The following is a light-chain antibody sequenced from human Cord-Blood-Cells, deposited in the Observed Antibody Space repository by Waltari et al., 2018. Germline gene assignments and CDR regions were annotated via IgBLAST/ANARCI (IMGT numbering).Light chain of an antibody. Sequence: DIQMTQSPSTLSASVGDIVTITCRASQRISSWLAWYQQKPGKAPKLLIYDACSLESGVPSRFSGSGSGTEFTLTISSLQPDDFATYYCQQYKSYSRGTFGQGTKLEIK. CDR1: QRISSW. V-gene: IGKV1-5*01. J-gene: IGKJ2*02. CDR3: QQYKSYSRGT. CDR2: DAC.